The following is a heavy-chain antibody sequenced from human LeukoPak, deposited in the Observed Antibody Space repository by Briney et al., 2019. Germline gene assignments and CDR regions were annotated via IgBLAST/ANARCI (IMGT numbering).Heavy chain of an antibody. D-gene: IGHD3-16*02. Sequence: SVKVSCKASGGTFSSYAISWVRQAPGQGLEWMGGIIPIFGTANYAQKFQGRVTITADESTSTAYMELRSLGSDDTAVYYCAITFGGVIGAFDYWGQGTLVTVSS. CDR2: IIPIFGTA. V-gene: IGHV1-69*13. CDR3: AITFGGVIGAFDY. CDR1: GGTFSSYA. J-gene: IGHJ4*02.